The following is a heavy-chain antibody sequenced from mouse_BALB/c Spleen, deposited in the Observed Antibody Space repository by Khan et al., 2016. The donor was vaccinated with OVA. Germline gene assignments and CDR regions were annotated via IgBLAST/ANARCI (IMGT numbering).Heavy chain of an antibody. CDR1: GFTFSGFG. V-gene: IGHV5-17*02. CDR2: ISSGSNSI. CDR3: ARTGYYYFDY. J-gene: IGHJ2*01. Sequence: EVELVESGGGLVQTGGSRKLSCAASGFTFSGFGMHWVRQAPEKGLEWVAYISSGSNSIYYADTVKGRFTISRDNPKQPLFLQRTSLRSEDTAIDYCARTGYYYFDYWGQGTTLTVSS. D-gene: IGHD2-3*01.